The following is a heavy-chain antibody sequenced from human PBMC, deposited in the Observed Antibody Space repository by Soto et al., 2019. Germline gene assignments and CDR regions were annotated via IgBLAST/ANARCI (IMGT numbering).Heavy chain of an antibody. CDR1: GYTFTSYY. CDR3: AREGEFPRGYYYYYYGMDV. Sequence: ASVKVSCKASGYTFTSYYMHWVRQAPGQGLEWMGIINPSGGSTSYAQKFQGRVTMTRDTSTSTVYMELSSLRSEDTAAYYCAREGEFPRGYYYYYYGMDVWGQGTTVTVSS. V-gene: IGHV1-46*01. J-gene: IGHJ6*02. CDR2: INPSGGST. D-gene: IGHD3-16*01.